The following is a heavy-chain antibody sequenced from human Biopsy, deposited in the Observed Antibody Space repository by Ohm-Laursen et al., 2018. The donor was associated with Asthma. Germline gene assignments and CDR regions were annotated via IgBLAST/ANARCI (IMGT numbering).Heavy chain of an antibody. CDR2: IHHSGTS. J-gene: IGHJ4*02. D-gene: IGHD3-22*01. Sequence: TLSLTCTVSGDSITSGGCCWNWIRQHPGTGLEWIGYIHHSGTSYFTPSLKSRVSFSRDTSKNQFSLRLSSVTAVDTAMYYCARIPRRSGSYFVDYWGQGTLVTVSS. CDR1: GDSITSGGCC. V-gene: IGHV4-31*03. CDR3: ARIPRRSGSYFVDY.